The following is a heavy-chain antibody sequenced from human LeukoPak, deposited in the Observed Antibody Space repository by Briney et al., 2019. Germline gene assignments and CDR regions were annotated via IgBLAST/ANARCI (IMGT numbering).Heavy chain of an antibody. Sequence: GGSLRLSCSASGFTFKNFGMHWVRQAPGKGLEWVAFIRFDGSNDYYGDSVTGRFTIARDNSKNTLSLQMKSLTAEDTAVYYCAKDTSTVTTEVDYWGQGTLVTVSS. D-gene: IGHD4-17*01. V-gene: IGHV3-30*02. CDR2: IRFDGSND. J-gene: IGHJ4*02. CDR3: AKDTSTVTTEVDY. CDR1: GFTFKNFG.